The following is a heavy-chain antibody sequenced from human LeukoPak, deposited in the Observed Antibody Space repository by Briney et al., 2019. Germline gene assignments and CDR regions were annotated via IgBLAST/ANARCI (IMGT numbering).Heavy chain of an antibody. CDR3: ARMIVVVTPPDY. CDR2: IRYDGSNK. J-gene: IGHJ4*02. CDR1: GFTFSSYG. V-gene: IGHV3-30*02. D-gene: IGHD3-22*01. Sequence: PGGSLRLSCAASGFTFSSYGMHWVRQAPGKGLEWVAFIRYDGSNKYYADSVKGRFTISRDNSKNTLYLQMNSLRAEDTAVYYCARMIVVVTPPDYWGQGTLVTVSS.